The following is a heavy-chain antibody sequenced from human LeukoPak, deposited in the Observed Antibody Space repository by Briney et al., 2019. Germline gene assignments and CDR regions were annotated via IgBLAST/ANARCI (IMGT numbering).Heavy chain of an antibody. CDR3: AREKDQAFDP. CDR2: ISGNGGST. V-gene: IGHV3-64*01. CDR1: GFTFSAFP. J-gene: IGHJ5*02. Sequence: PGGSLRLSCAASGFTFSAFPMTWVRQAPGKGLEYVSAISGNGGSTYYASSVKGRFTISRDNSKNTLILQMRSLGPEDMAVYYCAREKDQAFDPWGQGTLVTVSS.